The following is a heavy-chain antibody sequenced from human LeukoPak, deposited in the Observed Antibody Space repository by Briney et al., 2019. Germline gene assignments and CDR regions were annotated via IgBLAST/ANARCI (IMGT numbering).Heavy chain of an antibody. J-gene: IGHJ4*02. Sequence: GGSLRLSCAASGFTFSSYAMSWVRQAPGKGLEWVSAISGSGGSTYYADSVKGRFTISRDNAKNSLYLQMNSLRAEDTAVYYCARDLVPAANIDYWGQGTLVTVSS. CDR2: ISGSGGST. D-gene: IGHD2-2*01. CDR3: ARDLVPAANIDY. CDR1: GFTFSSYA. V-gene: IGHV3-23*01.